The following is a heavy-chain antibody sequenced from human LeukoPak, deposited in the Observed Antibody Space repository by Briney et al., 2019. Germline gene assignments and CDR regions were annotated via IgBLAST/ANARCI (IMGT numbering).Heavy chain of an antibody. CDR2: IWYGGSNK. V-gene: IGHV3-33*01. D-gene: IGHD3-22*01. Sequence: PGGSLRLSCAASRFTFSSYGMHWVRQAPGKGLEWVAVIWYGGSNKYYADSVKGRFSISRDNSKNTLYLQMNSLRAEDTAMYYCARDYDSRGYSPAAWGQGTLVTVSS. CDR1: RFTFSSYG. J-gene: IGHJ1*01. CDR3: ARDYDSRGYSPAA.